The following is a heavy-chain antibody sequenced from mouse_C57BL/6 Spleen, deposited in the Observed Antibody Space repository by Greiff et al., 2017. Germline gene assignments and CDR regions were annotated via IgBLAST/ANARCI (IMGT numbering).Heavy chain of an antibody. CDR2: IYPGDGDT. V-gene: IGHV1-82*01. D-gene: IGHD1-1*01. J-gene: IGHJ1*03. CDR3: ARGGLRAGGYFDV. Sequence: QVQLQQSGPELVKPGASVKISCKASGYAFSSSWMNWVKQRPGKGLEWIGRIYPGDGDTNYNGKFKGKATLTADKSSSTAYMQLSSLTSEDSAVYFCARGGLRAGGYFDVWGTGTTVTVSS. CDR1: GYAFSSSW.